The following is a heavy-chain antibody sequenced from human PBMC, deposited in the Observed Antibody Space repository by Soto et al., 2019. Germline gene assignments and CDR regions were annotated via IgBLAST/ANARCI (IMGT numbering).Heavy chain of an antibody. J-gene: IGHJ4*02. Sequence: GGSLRLSCAASGFTFSSYSMNWVRQAPGKGLEWVSYISSSSSTIYYADSVKGRVTMTRDTSTSTVYMELSSLRSEDTAVYYCARSFSAVTNYFDYWGQGTLVTVSS. V-gene: IGHV3-48*01. CDR2: ISSSSSTI. CDR3: ARSFSAVTNYFDY. CDR1: GFTFSSYS. D-gene: IGHD4-17*01.